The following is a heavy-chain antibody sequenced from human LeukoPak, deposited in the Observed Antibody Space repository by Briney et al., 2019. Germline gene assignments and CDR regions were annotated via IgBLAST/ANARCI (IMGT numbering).Heavy chain of an antibody. V-gene: IGHV1-46*01. D-gene: IGHD5-24*01. CDR1: GYTFTSYY. CDR2: INPSGGST. Sequence: ASVKVSCKASGYTFTSYYMHWVRQAPGQGLGWMGIINPSGGSTSYAQKFQGRVTMTRDTSTSTVYMELSSLRSEDTAVYYCARVRGDIEMATMEFDYWGQGTLVTVSS. CDR3: ARVRGDIEMATMEFDY. J-gene: IGHJ4*02.